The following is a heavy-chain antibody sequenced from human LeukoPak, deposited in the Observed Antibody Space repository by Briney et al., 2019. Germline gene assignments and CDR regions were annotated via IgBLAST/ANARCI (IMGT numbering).Heavy chain of an antibody. CDR1: GGSFSTYY. D-gene: IGHD1-1*01. CDR2: LYYSETPQYT. Sequence: SETRSLSCAVSGGSFSTYYWSWIRQHPGKGLDWIGYLYYSETPQYTKYNSSLKSRVAISVDTSKSQVSLTLSSVTAADTAIYYCARAWDWNDGVGGFDIWGQGTMVTGSS. CDR3: ARAWDWNDGVGGFDI. J-gene: IGHJ3*02. V-gene: IGHV4-59*01.